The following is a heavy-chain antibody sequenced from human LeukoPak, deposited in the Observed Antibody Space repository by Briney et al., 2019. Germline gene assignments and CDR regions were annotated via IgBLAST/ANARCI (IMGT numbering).Heavy chain of an antibody. J-gene: IGHJ4*02. CDR2: IKQDGSEK. D-gene: IGHD2-21*02. CDR1: GFTFSSYW. V-gene: IGHV3-7*01. CDR3: ARAMVVTAVGGNGFTSYFDY. Sequence: GGSLRLSCAASGFTFSSYWMSWVRQAPGKGPEWVANIKQDGSEKYYVDSVKGRFTISRDNAKNSLYLQMNSLRAEDTAVYYCARAMVVTAVGGNGFTSYFDYWGQGTLVTVSS.